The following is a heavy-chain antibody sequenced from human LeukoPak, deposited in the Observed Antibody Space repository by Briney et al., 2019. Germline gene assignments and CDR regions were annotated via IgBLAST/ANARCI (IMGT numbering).Heavy chain of an antibody. Sequence: ASVKVSCKASGYTFSSYPMHWVRQAPGQGLEWMGIINPSGGSTTYAQKFQDRVTMTRDTSTSTVYMELSSLRSEGTAVYFCARARDGSYLDYWGQGTLVTVSS. J-gene: IGHJ4*02. CDR3: ARARDGSYLDY. CDR2: INPSGGST. V-gene: IGHV1-46*01. D-gene: IGHD1-26*01. CDR1: GYTFSSYP.